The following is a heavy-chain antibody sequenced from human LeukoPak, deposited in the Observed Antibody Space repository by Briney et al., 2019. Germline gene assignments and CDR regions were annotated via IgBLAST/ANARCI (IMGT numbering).Heavy chain of an antibody. CDR1: GFTFGDYY. D-gene: IGHD3-22*01. CDR3: ARETHYDSSGYHNDY. Sequence: GGSLRLSCAASGFTFGDYYMSWIRQAPGKGLEWVSYISSSGSFIYYADSVKGRFTISRDNAKNSLYLQMNSLRAEDTAVYYCARETHYDSSGYHNDYWGQGTLVTVSS. J-gene: IGHJ4*02. CDR2: ISSSGSFI. V-gene: IGHV3-11*04.